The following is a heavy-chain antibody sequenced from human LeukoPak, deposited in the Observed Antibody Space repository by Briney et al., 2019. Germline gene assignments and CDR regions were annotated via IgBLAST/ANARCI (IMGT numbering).Heavy chain of an antibody. V-gene: IGHV3-9*01. J-gene: IGHJ4*02. CDR2: ISWNSGSI. CDR3: AKGRIQLWPYYFDY. CDR1: GFTFYDYA. Sequence: PGGSLRLSCAASGFTFYDYAMHWVRQAPGKGLEWVSGISWNSGSIGYADSVKGRFTISRDNAKNSPYLQMNSLRAEDTALYYCAKGRIQLWPYYFDYWGQGTLVTVSS. D-gene: IGHD5-18*01.